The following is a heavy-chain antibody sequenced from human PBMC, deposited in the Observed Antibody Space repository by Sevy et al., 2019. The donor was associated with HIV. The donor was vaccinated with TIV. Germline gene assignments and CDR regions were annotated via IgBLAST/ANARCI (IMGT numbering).Heavy chain of an antibody. V-gene: IGHV3-48*03. J-gene: IGHJ4*02. CDR1: GFIFSSYE. CDR2: ISQSGGTT. Sequence: GGSLRLSCAASGFIFSSYEMSWVRQAPGKGLEWVSHISQSGGTTYYSDSVKGRFTISRDNAKNSLYLQMISLRAEDTAIYYCARDLPPSATTVAHFDYWGQGTLVTVSS. D-gene: IGHD4-17*01. CDR3: ARDLPPSATTVAHFDY.